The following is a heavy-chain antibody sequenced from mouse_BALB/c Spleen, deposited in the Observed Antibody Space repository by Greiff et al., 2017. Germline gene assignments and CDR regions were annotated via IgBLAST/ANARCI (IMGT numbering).Heavy chain of an antibody. CDR2: IYPGSGNT. J-gene: IGHJ2*01. CDR3: ARYYGSFSDY. Sequence: VQLQQSGAELARPGASVKLSCKASGYTFTDYYINWVKQRTGQGLEWIGEIYPGSGNTYYNEKFKGKATLTADKSSSTAYMQLSSLTSEDSAVYFCARYYGSFSDYWGQGTTLTVSS. V-gene: IGHV1-77*01. CDR1: GYTFTDYY. D-gene: IGHD2-1*01.